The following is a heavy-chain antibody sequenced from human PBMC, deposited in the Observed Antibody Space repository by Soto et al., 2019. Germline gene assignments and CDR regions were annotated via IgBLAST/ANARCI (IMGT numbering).Heavy chain of an antibody. CDR1: GDSITSGAYY. J-gene: IGHJ5*02. CDR3: AREGTYRNWFDP. Sequence: SETLSLTCPVSGDSITSGAYYWTWIRHRPGQALEWIGYIYYGGNTNYNPSLKSRVTISEDTSKNHFVLSLTSVTAADTAVYYCAREGTYRNWFDPWGQGTLVTVSS. D-gene: IGHD1-26*01. CDR2: IYYGGNT. V-gene: IGHV4-31*03.